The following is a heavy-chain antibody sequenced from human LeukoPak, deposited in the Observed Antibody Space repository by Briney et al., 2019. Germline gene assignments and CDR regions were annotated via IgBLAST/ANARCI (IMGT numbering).Heavy chain of an antibody. CDR3: ARHYFDSSKGFDY. Sequence: GGSPRLSCAASGFTFSSSWMSWVRQAPGKGLEWVANIKQDGREKSYVDSVKGRFTISRDNAKNSLYLQMSSLRAEDTAVYYFARHYFDSSKGFDYWGQGTLVTVSA. CDR1: GFTFSSSW. J-gene: IGHJ4*02. V-gene: IGHV3-7*04. CDR2: IKQDGREK. D-gene: IGHD3-22*01.